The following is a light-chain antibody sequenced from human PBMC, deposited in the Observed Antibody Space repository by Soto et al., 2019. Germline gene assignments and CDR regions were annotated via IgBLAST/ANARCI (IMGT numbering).Light chain of an antibody. J-gene: IGLJ2*01. Sequence: QSALTQPASVSGSPGQSITISCTGTSSDVGGYNYVSWYQHHPGKAPKLMIYEVSNRPSGVSNRFSGSKSGSTASLTISGLQAEDEADYYCSSYSTTSSPHVLFGGGTKLTVL. V-gene: IGLV2-14*01. CDR2: EVS. CDR3: SSYSTTSSPHVL. CDR1: SSDVGGYNY.